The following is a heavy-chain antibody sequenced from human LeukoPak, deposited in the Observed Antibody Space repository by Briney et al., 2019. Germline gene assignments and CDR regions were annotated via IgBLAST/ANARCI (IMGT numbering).Heavy chain of an antibody. V-gene: IGHV3-48*02. CDR1: GFTFSSYS. CDR3: ARDPRGRWAFDI. J-gene: IGHJ3*02. Sequence: GGSLRLSCAASGFTFSSYSMNWVRQAPGKGLEWVSYISSRSGTIYYADSVKGRFTISRDNAKNSLYLQMNSLRDEDTAFYHCARDPRGRWAFDIWGQGTMVTVSS. CDR2: ISSRSGTI. D-gene: IGHD3-16*01.